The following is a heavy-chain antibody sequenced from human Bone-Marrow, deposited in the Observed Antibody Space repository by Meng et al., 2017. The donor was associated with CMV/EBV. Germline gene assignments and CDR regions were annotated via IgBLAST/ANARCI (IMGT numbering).Heavy chain of an antibody. Sequence: SETLSLTCAVSGGSISGDSHYWGWIRQPPGKGLEWIGSISYSGITYSNPSLRSRVTMSVDTSKSQFSLKLSSVTAADTAVYYCARVSDFWSGYSDAFDIWGQGTMVTVSS. CDR1: GGSISGDSHY. V-gene: IGHV4-39*07. D-gene: IGHD3-3*01. J-gene: IGHJ3*02. CDR2: ISYSGIT. CDR3: ARVSDFWSGYSDAFDI.